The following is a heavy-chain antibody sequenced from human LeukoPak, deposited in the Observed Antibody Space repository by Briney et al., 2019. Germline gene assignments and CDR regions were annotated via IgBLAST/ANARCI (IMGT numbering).Heavy chain of an antibody. V-gene: IGHV3-33*06. CDR2: IWDDGSTK. Sequence: GGSLRLSCAASGFTFSTYGMRWVRQAPGKGLEWVAVIWDDGSTKYYGDSVKGRFTISRDNSKNTVHLQMNGLRAEDTAVYYCAKVGSSGAFDIWGQGTMVTVSS. CDR3: AKVGSSGAFDI. J-gene: IGHJ3*02. CDR1: GFTFSTYG. D-gene: IGHD6-6*01.